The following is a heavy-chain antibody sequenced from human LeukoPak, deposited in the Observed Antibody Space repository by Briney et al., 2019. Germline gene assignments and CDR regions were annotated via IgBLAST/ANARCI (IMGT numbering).Heavy chain of an antibody. CDR3: ARNYDFWSGYLSY. CDR1: GFTLSSNY. CDR2: IYSGGST. J-gene: IGHJ4*02. Sequence: GGSLRLSCAASGFTLSSNYMSWVRQAPGKGLEWVSLIYSGGSTHYADSVKGRFTISRDNSKNTLYLQMNSLRAEDTAVYYCARNYDFWSGYLSYWGQGTLVSVSS. D-gene: IGHD3-3*01. V-gene: IGHV3-66*01.